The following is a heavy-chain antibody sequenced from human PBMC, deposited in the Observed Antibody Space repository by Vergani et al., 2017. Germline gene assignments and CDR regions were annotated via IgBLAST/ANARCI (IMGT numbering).Heavy chain of an antibody. CDR2: IYSGGST. CDR1: GFTVSSNY. CDR3: ARGIAVAAKVDY. J-gene: IGHJ4*02. D-gene: IGHD6-19*01. V-gene: IGHV3-66*02. Sequence: VQLVESGGGVVQPGGSLRLSCAASGFTVSSNYMSWVRQAPGKGLEWVSVIYSGGSTYYADSVKGRFTISRDNSKNTLYLQMNSLRAEDTAVYYCARGIAVAAKVDYWGQGTLVTVSS.